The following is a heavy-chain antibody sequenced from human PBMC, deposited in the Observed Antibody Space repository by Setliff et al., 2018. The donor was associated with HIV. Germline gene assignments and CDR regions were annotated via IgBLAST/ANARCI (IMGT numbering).Heavy chain of an antibody. V-gene: IGHV1-3*01. CDR3: ARGMLGSTLAGGGPTDY. J-gene: IGHJ4*02. CDR1: GYTFTSYA. CDR2: INAGNGNT. Sequence: ASVKVSCKASGYTFTSYAMHWVRQAPGQRLEWMGWINAGNGNTGYAQKFQGRVTMTRNTSISTAYMELSSLRSEDTAVYYCARGMLGSTLAGGGPTDYWGQGTLVTVSS. D-gene: IGHD6-13*01.